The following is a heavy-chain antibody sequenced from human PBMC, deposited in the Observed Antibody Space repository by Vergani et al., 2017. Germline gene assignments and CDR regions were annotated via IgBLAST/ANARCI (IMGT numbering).Heavy chain of an antibody. CDR1: GFPFSTYA. D-gene: IGHD1-26*01. J-gene: IGHJ4*02. CDR2: LTGGGGST. Sequence: EVQLLESGGSLKQPGGSVRLSCAASGFPFSTYAMHWVRQAPGKGLEWVSALTGGGGSTYYADSFKGRFIISRDNYRDTLYLQMNSLRREDTATDYCVKDAGSYENFFDSWGQGTLVTVSS. CDR3: VKDAGSYENFFDS. V-gene: IGHV3-23*01.